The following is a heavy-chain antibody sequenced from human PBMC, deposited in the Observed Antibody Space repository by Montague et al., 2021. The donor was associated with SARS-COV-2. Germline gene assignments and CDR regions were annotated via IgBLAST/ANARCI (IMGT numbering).Heavy chain of an antibody. D-gene: IGHD2-2*01. V-gene: IGHV4-4*07. CDR3: ARHRCSSTSCYDYGMDV. Sequence: SETLSLTCTFSGGSSSNYYRSWIRQPAGKGLEWIGHIYISGSTNYNPSLKSRVTMSVDTSKNQFSLKLSSVTAADTAVYYCARHRCSSTSCYDYGMDVWGQGTTVTVSS. J-gene: IGHJ6*02. CDR1: GGSSSNYY. CDR2: IYISGST.